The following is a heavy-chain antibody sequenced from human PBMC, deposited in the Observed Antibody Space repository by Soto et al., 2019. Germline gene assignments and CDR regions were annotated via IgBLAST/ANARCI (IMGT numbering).Heavy chain of an antibody. Sequence: ASVKVSCKASGYTFSGCYIHWLRQAPGQGLEWMGWINPNSGGTNYAQKFQGRVTVTRDTPTSTAHMELSRLTSDDTAVYYCARSLTEGYCTITGCYTRPLYGMDVWGQGTTVTVSS. V-gene: IGHV1-2*02. J-gene: IGHJ6*02. CDR3: ARSLTEGYCTITGCYTRPLYGMDV. D-gene: IGHD2-2*02. CDR1: GYTFSGCY. CDR2: INPNSGGT.